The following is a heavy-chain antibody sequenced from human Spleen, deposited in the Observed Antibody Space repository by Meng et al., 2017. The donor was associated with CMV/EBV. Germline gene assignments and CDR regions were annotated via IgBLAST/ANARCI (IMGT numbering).Heavy chain of an antibody. J-gene: IGHJ4*02. D-gene: IGHD6-13*01. CDR2: IYSGGRT. Sequence: AASGFTVSSNHMSWVRQAPGKGLEWISVIYSGGRTNYADSVKGRFTISRDNSKNTLHLQMNSLRVEDTAVYYCARVTGYSTDWYEEYWGQGTLVTVSS. CDR3: ARVTGYSTDWYEEY. CDR1: GFTVSSNH. V-gene: IGHV3-53*01.